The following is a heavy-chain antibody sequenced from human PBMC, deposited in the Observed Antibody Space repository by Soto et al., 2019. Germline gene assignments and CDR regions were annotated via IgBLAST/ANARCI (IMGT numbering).Heavy chain of an antibody. CDR3: ASIKNWNYSYPPDY. D-gene: IGHD1-7*01. CDR1: GGSFSGYY. J-gene: IGHJ4*02. Sequence: SETLSLTCAVYGGSFSGYYWSWIRQPPGKGLEWIGEINHSGSTNYNPSLKSRVTISVDTSKNQFSLKLSAVTAAGTAMYYCASIKNWNYSYPPDYWGQGTLVTVSS. CDR2: INHSGST. V-gene: IGHV4-34*01.